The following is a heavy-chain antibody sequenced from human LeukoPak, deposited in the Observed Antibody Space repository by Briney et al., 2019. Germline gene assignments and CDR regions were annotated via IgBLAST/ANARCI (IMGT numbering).Heavy chain of an antibody. V-gene: IGHV5-51*01. CDR3: ARFYSSGYYYGVFDY. CDR1: GYSFTSYW. D-gene: IGHD3-22*01. CDR2: IYPGDSDT. J-gene: IGHJ4*02. Sequence: GESLKISCKGSGYSFTSYWIGWVRQMPGKGLEWMGIIYPGDSDTRYSPSFQGQVTITADKSISTAYLQWSSLKASDTATYYCARFYSSGYYYGVFDYWGQGTLVTVSS.